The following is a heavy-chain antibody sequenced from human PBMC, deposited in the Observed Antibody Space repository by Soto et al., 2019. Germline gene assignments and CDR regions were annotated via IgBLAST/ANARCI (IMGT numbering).Heavy chain of an antibody. CDR2: IYPGDSDT. D-gene: IGHD3-9*01. J-gene: IGHJ4*02. CDR1: GYSFTSYW. Sequence: PGESLKISCKGSGYSFTSYWIGWVRQMPGKGLEWMGIIYPGDSDTRYSPSFQGQVTISADKSISTAYLQWSSLKASDTAMYYCARRKAPLRYFDWLFDYWGQGTLVTVSS. CDR3: ARRKAPLRYFDWLFDY. V-gene: IGHV5-51*01.